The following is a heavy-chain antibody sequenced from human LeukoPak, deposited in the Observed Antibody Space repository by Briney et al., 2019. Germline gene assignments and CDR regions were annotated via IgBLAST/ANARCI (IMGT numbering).Heavy chain of an antibody. CDR3: ARDCLGYDSSGYCQDY. CDR1: GGSISSGGYS. Sequence: PSETLSLTCAVSGGSISSGGYSWSWIRQPPGKGLEWIGYIYHSGSTYYNPSLKSRVTISVDRSKNQFSLKLSSVTAADTAVYYCARDCLGYDSSGYCQDYWGQGTLVTVSS. V-gene: IGHV4-30-2*01. CDR2: IYHSGST. J-gene: IGHJ4*02. D-gene: IGHD3-22*01.